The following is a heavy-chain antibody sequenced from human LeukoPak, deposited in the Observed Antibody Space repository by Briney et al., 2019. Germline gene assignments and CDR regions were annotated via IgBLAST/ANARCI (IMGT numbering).Heavy chain of an antibody. J-gene: IGHJ4*02. CDR1: GYTFTGYY. CDR2: INPNSGGP. Sequence: ASVKVSCKASGYTFTGYYMHWVRQAPGQGLEWMGWINPNSGGPNYAQKFQGRVTMTRDTSISTAYMELSRLRSDDTAVYYCARGPTYSSSLGGWGQGTLVTVSS. CDR3: ARGPTYSSSLGG. V-gene: IGHV1-2*02. D-gene: IGHD6-13*01.